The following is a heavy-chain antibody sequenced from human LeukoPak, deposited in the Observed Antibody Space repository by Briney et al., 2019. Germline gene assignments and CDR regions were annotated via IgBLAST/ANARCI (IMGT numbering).Heavy chain of an antibody. D-gene: IGHD3-10*01. CDR3: ARVDGNYYDSGSQLRDPYYYYYGMDV. CDR1: GGSFSGYY. Sequence: SETLSLTCEVYGGSFSGYYWSWIRQPPGKGLEWIGEINHSGTINHNPSLESRLTISVDTSKNQFSLKLTSVTAADTAVYYCARVDGNYYDSGSQLRDPYYYYYGMDVWGQGTTVTVSS. J-gene: IGHJ6*02. V-gene: IGHV4-34*01. CDR2: INHSGTI.